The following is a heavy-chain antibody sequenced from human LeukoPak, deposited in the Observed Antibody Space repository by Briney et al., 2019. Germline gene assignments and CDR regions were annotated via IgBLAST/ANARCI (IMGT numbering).Heavy chain of an antibody. CDR1: GYTFTSYY. J-gene: IGHJ5*02. CDR3: ARGRYSSSWARGRLRYNWFDP. CDR2: INPSGGST. D-gene: IGHD6-13*01. V-gene: IGHV1-46*01. Sequence: GASVKVSCKASGYTFTSYYMHWVRQAPGQGLEWMGIINPSGGSTSYAQKFQGRVTMTRDTSTSTVYMELSSLRSEDTAVYYCARGRYSSSWARGRLRYNWFDPWGQGTLVTVSS.